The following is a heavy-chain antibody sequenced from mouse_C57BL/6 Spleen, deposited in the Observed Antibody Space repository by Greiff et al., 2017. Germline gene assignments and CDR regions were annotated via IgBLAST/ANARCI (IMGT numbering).Heavy chain of an antibody. CDR2: IRLKSDNYAT. CDR1: GFTFSNYW. Sequence: EVKLEESGGGLVQPGGSMKLSCVASGFTFSNYWMNWVRQSPEQGLEWVAQIRLKSDNYATHYAESVKGRFTISRDDSKSSVYLQMNNLRAEDSGVYYCTRLFYSIDYWGQGTTLTVSS. CDR3: TRLFYSIDY. J-gene: IGHJ2*01. V-gene: IGHV6-3*01. D-gene: IGHD2-5*01.